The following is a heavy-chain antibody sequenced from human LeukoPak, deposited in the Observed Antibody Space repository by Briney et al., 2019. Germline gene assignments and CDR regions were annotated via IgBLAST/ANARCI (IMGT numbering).Heavy chain of an antibody. CDR3: TRDASGFGECPDH. V-gene: IGHV3-9*01. Sequence: GGSLRLSCVASGFTFENHAMHWVRLSPGKGLEWVSGISWSSSSITYVDSVKGRFTISRDNAKNSLYLQMNSLRPEDTALYYCTRDASGFGECPDHWGQGTLVIVSA. CDR2: ISWSSSSI. J-gene: IGHJ4*02. D-gene: IGHD3-10*01. CDR1: GFTFENHA.